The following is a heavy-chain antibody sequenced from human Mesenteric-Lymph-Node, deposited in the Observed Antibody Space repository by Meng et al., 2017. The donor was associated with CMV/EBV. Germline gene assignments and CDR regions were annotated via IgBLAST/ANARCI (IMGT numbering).Heavy chain of an antibody. D-gene: IGHD3-22*01. Sequence: SGSTFTSYYMPWVRQAPGQGLEWMGIINPSGGSTNYAQKFQGRVTVTRDTSTSTVYMELSSLRSEDTAVYYCARGSARDDSSGYYYWGQGTLVTVSS. J-gene: IGHJ4*02. CDR2: INPSGGST. V-gene: IGHV1-46*01. CDR1: GSTFTSYY. CDR3: ARGSARDDSSGYYY.